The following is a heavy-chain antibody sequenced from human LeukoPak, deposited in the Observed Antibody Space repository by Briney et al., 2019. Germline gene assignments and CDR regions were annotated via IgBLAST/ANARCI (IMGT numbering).Heavy chain of an antibody. D-gene: IGHD3-10*01. CDR3: ARMVRGVIIKGYDYYMDV. CDR1: GFTVSSNY. V-gene: IGHV3-23*01. CDR2: ISGSGGST. J-gene: IGHJ6*03. Sequence: GGSLRLSCAASGFTVSSNYMSWVRQAPGKGLEWVSAISGSGGSTYYADSVKGRFTISRDNSKNTLYLQMNSLRAEDTAVYYCARMVRGVIIKGYDYYMDVWGKGTTVTISS.